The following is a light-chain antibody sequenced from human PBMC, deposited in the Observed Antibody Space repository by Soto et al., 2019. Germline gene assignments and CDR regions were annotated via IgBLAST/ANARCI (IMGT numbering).Light chain of an antibody. Sequence: EIVLTQSPGTLSLSPGERATLSCRASQSVSNNYLAWYQQKPGQAPRLLIYRASSRATGIPARFSGSGSGTEFTLTINSLQSEDFAVYYCQQYQNLWTFGQGTKVDIK. CDR2: RAS. CDR1: QSVSNN. V-gene: IGKV3-15*01. CDR3: QQYQNLWT. J-gene: IGKJ1*01.